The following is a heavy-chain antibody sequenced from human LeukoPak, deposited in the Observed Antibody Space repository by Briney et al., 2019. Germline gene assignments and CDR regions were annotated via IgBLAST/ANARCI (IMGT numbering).Heavy chain of an antibody. CDR2: IYPGDSDT. V-gene: IGHV5-51*01. CDR1: GYSFTSYW. J-gene: IGHJ6*03. CDR3: ARQGSSWGCYYYYMDV. D-gene: IGHD6-6*01. Sequence: GESLKISCKGSGYSFTSYWIGWVRQMPGKGLEWMGIIYPGDSDTRYSPSFQGQVTIPADKSISTAYLQWSSLKASDTAMYYCARQGSSWGCYYYYMDVWGKGTTVTVSS.